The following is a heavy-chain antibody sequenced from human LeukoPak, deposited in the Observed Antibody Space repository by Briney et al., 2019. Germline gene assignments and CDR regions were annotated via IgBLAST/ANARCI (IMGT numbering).Heavy chain of an antibody. J-gene: IGHJ4*02. V-gene: IGHV4-38-2*02. CDR2: IYHSGST. CDR3: ARSSGYMSY. D-gene: IGHD3-22*01. CDR1: HYSISSNYY. Sequence: SETLSLTCTVSHYSISSNYYWGWTRQPPGKGLEWIGSIYHSGSTYYNPSLKSRVTISVDTSKNQFSLKLTSVTAADTAVYYCARSSGYMSYWGQGTLLTVSS.